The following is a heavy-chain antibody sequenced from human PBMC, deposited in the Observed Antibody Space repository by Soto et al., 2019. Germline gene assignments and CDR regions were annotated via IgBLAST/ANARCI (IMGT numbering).Heavy chain of an antibody. Sequence: EVQLLESGGGLVQPGGSLRLSCAASGFTFSTYAMSWVRQAPGKGPEWVSGISGSGDSTYYADSVKGRFTISRHNSMNTLYLQINSLRAEDTAVYYCALTFYYDSSGFAWGQGTVVTVSS. CDR3: ALTFYYDSSGFA. J-gene: IGHJ4*02. CDR2: ISGSGDST. CDR1: GFTFSTYA. D-gene: IGHD3-22*01. V-gene: IGHV3-23*01.